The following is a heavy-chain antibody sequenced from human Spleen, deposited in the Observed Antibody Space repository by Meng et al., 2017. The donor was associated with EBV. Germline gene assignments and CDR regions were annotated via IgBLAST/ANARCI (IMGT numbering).Heavy chain of an antibody. CDR3: AKDLSGRFDP. CDR1: GFTFSNYG. V-gene: IGHV3-30*18. D-gene: IGHD1-14*01. CDR2: IPSDASHNK. Sequence: VHCVESGGGVVQPGRSLRLPFAAYGFTFSNYGFHWVRQAPGKGPEWVAIIPSDASHNKYYADSVKGRFTISRDNSKNTLYLQMNSLRTEDTAAYYCAKDLSGRFDPWGQGTLVTVSS. J-gene: IGHJ5*02.